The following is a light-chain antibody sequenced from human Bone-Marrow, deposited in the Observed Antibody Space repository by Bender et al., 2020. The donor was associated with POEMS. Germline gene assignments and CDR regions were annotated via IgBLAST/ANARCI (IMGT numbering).Light chain of an antibody. J-gene: IGLJ3*02. CDR2: GGT. CDR3: SSYAGSNTVV. Sequence: QSALTQPASVSGSHGQSITLSCTGTSGDIGSYNLVSWYQHLPGKAPKLMIYGGTKRPSGVSNRFSGSKSGNTASLTISGLQAEDEADYYCSSYAGSNTVVFGGGTKLTVL. V-gene: IGLV2-14*02. CDR1: SGDIGSYNL.